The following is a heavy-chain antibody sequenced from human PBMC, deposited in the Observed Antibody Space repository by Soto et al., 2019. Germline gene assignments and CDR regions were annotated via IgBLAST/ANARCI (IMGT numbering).Heavy chain of an antibody. CDR1: GYTFTSYY. D-gene: IGHD6-19*01. CDR3: ARIRPGYSSGWSQPDYYYYGMDV. J-gene: IGHJ6*02. V-gene: IGHV1-46*01. CDR2: INPSGGST. Sequence: GASVKVSCKASGYTFTSYYMHWVRQAPGQGLEWMGIINPSGGSTSYAQKFQGRVTMTRDTSTSTVYMELSSLRSEDTAVYYCARIRPGYSSGWSQPDYYYYGMDVWGQGTTVTVSS.